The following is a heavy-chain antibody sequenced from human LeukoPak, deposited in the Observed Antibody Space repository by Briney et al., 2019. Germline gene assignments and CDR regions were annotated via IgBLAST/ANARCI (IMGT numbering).Heavy chain of an antibody. J-gene: IGHJ4*02. CDR2: ISSSSSTI. D-gene: IGHD3-22*01. Sequence: GGPLRLSCAASGFTFSSYEMNWVRHPPGKGLEGVSYISSSSSTIYYAASVKARFTISRDNATNSLYLHMKSIRADDSLLYYCARDPTYDSSGYRDQYYFDYWCQGTLVTVAS. CDR1: GFTFSSYE. CDR3: ARDPTYDSSGYRDQYYFDY. V-gene: IGHV3-48*03.